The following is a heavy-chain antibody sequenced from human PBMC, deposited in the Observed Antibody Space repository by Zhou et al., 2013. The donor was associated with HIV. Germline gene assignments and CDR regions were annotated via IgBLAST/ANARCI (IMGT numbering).Heavy chain of an antibody. V-gene: IGHV1-18*01. Sequence: QVQLMQSGTELKKPGASVKVYCKVSGYIFNQYGLHWMRQAPGQRPEWMGWVRPYNGDTNYSEKFYGRVTMRKDTNTGTAYMELRSLTSDDTALYYCARGPTGGRSYFDYWGQGTLVFVSS. D-gene: IGHD3-10*01. J-gene: IGHJ4*02. CDR1: GYIFNQYG. CDR3: ARGPTGGRSYFDY. CDR2: VRPYNGDT.